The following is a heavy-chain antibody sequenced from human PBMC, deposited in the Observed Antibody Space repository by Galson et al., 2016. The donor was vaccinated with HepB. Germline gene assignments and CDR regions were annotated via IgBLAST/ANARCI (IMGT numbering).Heavy chain of an antibody. CDR1: GYTFSNYG. J-gene: IGHJ6*02. Sequence: SVKVSCKASGYTFSNYGISWVRQAPGQGLEWMGWISGYNGKTNHAQKVQGRLTMTTDTSTSTAYMELRSLRSDDTAVYFCVGALALTGSSWYFGLDVWGQGTTVTVSS. D-gene: IGHD3-9*01. CDR2: ISGYNGKT. V-gene: IGHV1-18*01. CDR3: VGALALTGSSWYFGLDV.